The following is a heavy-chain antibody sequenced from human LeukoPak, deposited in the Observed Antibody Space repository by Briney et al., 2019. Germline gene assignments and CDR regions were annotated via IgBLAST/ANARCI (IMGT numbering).Heavy chain of an antibody. Sequence: ASVKVSCKVSGYTLTELSMHWVRQAPGKGLEWMGWISAYNGNTNYAQKLQGRVTMTTDTSTSTAYMELSSLRADDTAVYYCATVFGYGGYEPDVGELSLPGYWGQGTLVTVSS. V-gene: IGHV1-18*01. CDR2: ISAYNGNT. D-gene: IGHD3-16*02. CDR1: GYTLTELS. J-gene: IGHJ4*02. CDR3: ATVFGYGGYEPDVGELSLPGY.